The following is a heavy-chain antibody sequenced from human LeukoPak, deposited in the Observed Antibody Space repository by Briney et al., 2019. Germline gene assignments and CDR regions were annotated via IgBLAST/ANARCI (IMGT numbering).Heavy chain of an antibody. J-gene: IGHJ6*03. CDR1: GFTFSRYS. CDR2: IKQDGSEK. V-gene: IGHV3-7*01. D-gene: IGHD4-23*01. CDR3: ARDAGYGGNSDYYYMDV. Sequence: GGSLRLSCAASGFTFSRYSVNWVRQAPGKGLEWVANIKQDGSEKYYVDSVKGRFTISRDNAKNSLYLQMNSLRVEDTAVYYCARDAGYGGNSDYYYMDVWGKGTTVTVSS.